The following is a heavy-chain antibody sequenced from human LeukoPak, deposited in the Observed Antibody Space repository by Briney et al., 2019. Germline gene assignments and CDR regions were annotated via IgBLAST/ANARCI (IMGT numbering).Heavy chain of an antibody. CDR2: ISSGGSYI. J-gene: IGHJ4*02. V-gene: IGHV3-11*03. CDR1: GFTFSDYY. Sequence: GGSLRLSCAGSGFTFSDYYMSWIRQAPGKGLEWVSYISSGGSYINFADSVKGRFTISRDNAKNSLYLQMNSLRADDTAVYYCARNYFQGLPGVYWGQGTLATLSS. CDR3: ARNYFQGLPGVY. D-gene: IGHD3-10*01.